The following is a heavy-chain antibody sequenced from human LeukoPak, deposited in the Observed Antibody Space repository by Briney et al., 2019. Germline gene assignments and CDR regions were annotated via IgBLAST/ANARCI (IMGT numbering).Heavy chain of an antibody. V-gene: IGHV3-30*03. CDR1: GFTFSNYG. CDR3: ARGGSTYDYVWGSFWADY. J-gene: IGHJ4*01. CDR2: ISYDGSNK. D-gene: IGHD3-16*01. Sequence: GGSLRLSCAASGFTFSNYGMHWVRQAPGKGLEGVAIISYDGSNKYYTDSVKGRFTISRDNSKNTLYLQMNSLRAEDTAVYYCARGGSTYDYVWGSFWADYWGHGTLVTVSS.